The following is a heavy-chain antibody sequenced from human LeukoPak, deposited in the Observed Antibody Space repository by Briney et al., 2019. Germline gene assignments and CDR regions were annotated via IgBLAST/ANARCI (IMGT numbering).Heavy chain of an antibody. V-gene: IGHV3-23*01. CDR3: AKLQSDGLRTYYGMDV. CDR1: GFTFSNYA. J-gene: IGHJ6*02. Sequence: GGSLRLSCAASGFTFSNYAMTWVRQAPGRGLEWVSATTGSGRTTYYANSVMGRFTISRDNSKNTLYLQMNSLRAEDTAVYYCAKLQSDGLRTYYGMDVWGQGTTVTVSS. D-gene: IGHD4-17*01. CDR2: TTGSGRTT.